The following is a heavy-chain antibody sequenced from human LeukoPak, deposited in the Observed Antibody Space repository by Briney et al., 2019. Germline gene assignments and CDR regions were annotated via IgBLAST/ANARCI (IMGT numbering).Heavy chain of an antibody. D-gene: IGHD3-10*01. CDR2: ISSSGSSR. V-gene: IGHV3-11*01. J-gene: IGHJ5*02. Sequence: GGSLRLSCAASGFTFSDYYMSWIRQAPGKGLEWVSYISSSGSSRYYADSVQGRFTISRDNARNSLYLQMISLRAEDTAVFYCARVTIIRGAKFFDPWGQGTLVTVSS. CDR3: ARVTIIRGAKFFDP. CDR1: GFTFSDYY.